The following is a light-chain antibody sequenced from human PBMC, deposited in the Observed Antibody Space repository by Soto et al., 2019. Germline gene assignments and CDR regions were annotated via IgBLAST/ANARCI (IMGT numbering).Light chain of an antibody. J-gene: IGKJ4*01. CDR1: QSVSSSY. V-gene: IGKV3D-20*02. CDR2: GAS. CDR3: QQRSNWPPSLT. Sequence: EIVLTQSPGTLSFSPGERATLTCRASQSVSSSYLAWFQQKPGQAPRLLIYGASSRATGIPDRFSGSGSGTDFTLTISRLEPEDFAVYYCQQRSNWPPSLTFGGGTKVEIK.